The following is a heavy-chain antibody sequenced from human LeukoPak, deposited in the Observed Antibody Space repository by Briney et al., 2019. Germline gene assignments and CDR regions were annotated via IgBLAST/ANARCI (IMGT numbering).Heavy chain of an antibody. Sequence: ASVKVSCKTSGYTFSNFGISWVRQAPGQGLEWMGWISGNNDNPNYGQKFQGRFTVTTDSSTSTAYMELRNLRSDDTAVYYCARDGTSTDDYWGQGTLVTVSS. CDR1: GYTFSNFG. CDR3: ARDGTSTDDY. D-gene: IGHD2-2*01. V-gene: IGHV1-18*01. J-gene: IGHJ4*02. CDR2: ISGNNDNP.